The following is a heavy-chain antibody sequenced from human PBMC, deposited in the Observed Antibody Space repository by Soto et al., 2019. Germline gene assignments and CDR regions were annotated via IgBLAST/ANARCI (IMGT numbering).Heavy chain of an antibody. CDR2: IWYDGSNK. J-gene: IGHJ4*02. CDR3: ARLYGDYVWAFDY. Sequence: QVQLVESGGGVVQPGRSLRLSCAASGFTFSSYGMHWVRQAPGTGLEWVAVIWYDGSNKYYADSVKGRFTISRDNSKNTLYLQINSLRAEDTAVYYCARLYGDYVWAFDYWGQGTLVTVSS. D-gene: IGHD4-17*01. V-gene: IGHV3-33*01. CDR1: GFTFSSYG.